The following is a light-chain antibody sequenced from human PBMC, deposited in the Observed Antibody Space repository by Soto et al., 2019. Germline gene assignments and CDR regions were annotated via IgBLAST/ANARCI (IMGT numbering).Light chain of an antibody. CDR3: QQYNSYPWT. J-gene: IGKJ1*01. CDR1: QSISSW. CDR2: KAS. V-gene: IGKV1-5*03. Sequence: DIQMTQSPSTLSASVGDRVTITCRASQSISSWLAWYQQKPGKAPKHLIYKASSLESGVTSRFSGSGSGTEFPLTISSLQPDDFATYYCQQYNSYPWTFGQGTKVEIK.